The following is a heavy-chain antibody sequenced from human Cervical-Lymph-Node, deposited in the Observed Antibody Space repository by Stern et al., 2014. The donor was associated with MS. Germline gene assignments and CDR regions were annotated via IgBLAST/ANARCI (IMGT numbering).Heavy chain of an antibody. CDR1: GYNFTNYW. V-gene: IGHV5-51*01. CDR2: IYPGDSDT. J-gene: IGHJ6*02. CDR3: ATQRGNYGTDV. Sequence: EVQLVQSGAEVKKPGESLKISCKVSGYNFTNYWIAWGRQMPGKGLQWMGLIYPGDSDTRYSPSFQGQGPTPHDKSVSHAYLQWSSLKSSDTAMYYCATQRGNYGTDVWGQGTTVTVSS. D-gene: IGHD3-16*01.